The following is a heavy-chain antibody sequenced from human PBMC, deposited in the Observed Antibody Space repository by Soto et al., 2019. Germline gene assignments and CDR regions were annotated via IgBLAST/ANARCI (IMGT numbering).Heavy chain of an antibody. CDR2: IYPGDSDT. CDR1: GYSFTSYW. J-gene: IGHJ6*02. V-gene: IGHV5-51*01. Sequence: LGESLKISCKGSGYSFTSYWIGWVRQMPGKGLEWMGIIYPGDSDTRYSPSFQGQVTISADKSISTAYLQWSSLKASDTAIYYCARFGVRYCSSTSCPPYGMDVWGQGTKVTVSS. CDR3: ARFGVRYCSSTSCPPYGMDV. D-gene: IGHD2-2*01.